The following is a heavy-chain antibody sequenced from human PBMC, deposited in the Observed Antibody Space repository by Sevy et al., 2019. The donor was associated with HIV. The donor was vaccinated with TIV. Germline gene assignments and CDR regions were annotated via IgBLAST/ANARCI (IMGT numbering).Heavy chain of an antibody. V-gene: IGHV3-53*01. J-gene: IGHJ3*02. D-gene: IGHD3-22*01. CDR2: IYSGGST. CDR3: ANHASDYDSSGYLERDAFDI. CDR1: GFTVSDNY. Sequence: GGSLRLSCAASGFTVSDNYMSWVRQAPGKGLEWVSVIYSGGSTYYADSVKGRFTITRDNSKNTLYLQMYSLRAEDRAVYYCANHASDYDSSGYLERDAFDIWGQGTMVTVSS.